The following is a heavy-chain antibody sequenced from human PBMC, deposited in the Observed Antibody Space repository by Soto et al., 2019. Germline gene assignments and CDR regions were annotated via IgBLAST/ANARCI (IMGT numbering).Heavy chain of an antibody. V-gene: IGHV1-18*01. Sequence: GASVKVSCKASGYTFTSYGISWVRQAPGQGLEWMGWISAYSGNTNYAQKLQGRVTMTTDTSTSTAYMELRSLRSDDTAVYYCAREGYCSSTSCYLGNAFDIWGQGTMVTVSS. CDR1: GYTFTSYG. D-gene: IGHD2-2*01. CDR3: AREGYCSSTSCYLGNAFDI. CDR2: ISAYSGNT. J-gene: IGHJ3*02.